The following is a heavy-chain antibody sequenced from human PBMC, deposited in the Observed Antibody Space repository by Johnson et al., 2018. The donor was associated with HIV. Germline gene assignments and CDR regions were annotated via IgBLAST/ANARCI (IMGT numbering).Heavy chain of an antibody. CDR1: GFTFATYW. Sequence: EVQLVESGGGLVQPGGSLRLSCEASGFTFATYWMTWVRQVPGKGLECVANIKQDGSEKYYVDSVKGRFTISRDNAKNSVSLQMNSLRAEDTALYYCATTNNIALPGYVWGQGTMVTVSS. D-gene: IGHD3-3*02. V-gene: IGHV3-7*03. J-gene: IGHJ3*01. CDR3: ATTNNIALPGYV. CDR2: IKQDGSEK.